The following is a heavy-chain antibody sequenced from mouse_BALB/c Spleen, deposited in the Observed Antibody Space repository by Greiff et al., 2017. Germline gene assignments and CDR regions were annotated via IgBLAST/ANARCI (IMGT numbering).Heavy chain of an antibody. Sequence: EVQVVESGGGLVKPGGSLKLSCAASGFTFSDYYMYWVRQTPEKRLEWVATISDGGSYTYYPDSVKGRFTISRDNAKNNLYLQMSSLKSEDTAMYYCARAYGNPYAMDYWGQGTSVTVSS. CDR3: ARAYGNPYAMDY. D-gene: IGHD2-10*02. CDR2: ISDGGSYT. V-gene: IGHV5-4*02. J-gene: IGHJ4*01. CDR1: GFTFSDYY.